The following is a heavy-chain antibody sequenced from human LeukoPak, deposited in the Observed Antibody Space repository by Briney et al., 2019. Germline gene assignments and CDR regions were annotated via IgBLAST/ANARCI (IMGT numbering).Heavy chain of an antibody. J-gene: IGHJ4*02. CDR3: AKGIYDYALDF. CDR1: GFTFSSYA. V-gene: IGHV3-23*01. Sequence: GGSLRLSCASSGFTFSSYAMIWVRQAPGKGLEWVSLISASGSNTYYAGSVKGRFFISRDNSKNTLNLQMSSLRAEDTALYYCAKGIYDYALDFWGQGALVTVSS. CDR2: ISASGSNT. D-gene: IGHD4/OR15-4a*01.